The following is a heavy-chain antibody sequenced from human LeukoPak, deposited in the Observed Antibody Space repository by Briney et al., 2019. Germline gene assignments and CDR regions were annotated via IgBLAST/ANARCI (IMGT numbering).Heavy chain of an antibody. J-gene: IGHJ6*02. CDR1: GYTFTSYD. D-gene: IGHD4/OR15-4a*01. CDR3: ARRLATTVLAYYYYGMDV. V-gene: IGHV1-8*01. CDR2: MNPNSGNT. Sequence: ASVKVSCKASGYTFTSYDINWVRQATGQGLEWMGWMNPNSGNTGYAQKFQGRVTMTRNTSIGTAYMELSSLRSEDTAVYYCARRLATTVLAYYYYGMDVWGQGTTVTVSS.